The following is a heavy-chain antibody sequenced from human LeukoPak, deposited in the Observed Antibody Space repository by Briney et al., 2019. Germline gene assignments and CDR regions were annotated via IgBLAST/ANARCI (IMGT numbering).Heavy chain of an antibody. CDR1: GGSFSGYY. J-gene: IGHJ6*03. Sequence: SETLSLTCAVYGGSFSGYYWSWIRQPPGKGLEWFGEINHSGSTNYNPSLKSRVTISADTSKNQFSLKLSSVTAADTAVYYCARLGATHPYYMDVWGKGTTVTVSS. CDR2: INHSGST. CDR3: ARLGATHPYYMDV. D-gene: IGHD1-26*01. V-gene: IGHV4-34*01.